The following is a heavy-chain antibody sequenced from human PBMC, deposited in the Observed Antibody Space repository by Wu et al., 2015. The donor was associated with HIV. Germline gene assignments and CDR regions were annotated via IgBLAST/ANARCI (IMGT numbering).Heavy chain of an antibody. J-gene: IGHJ6*03. CDR1: GGTFSSYA. CDR2: IIPIFGTA. CDR3: ARGGVPAAAYYCYYYMDV. V-gene: IGHV1-69*12. D-gene: IGHD2-2*01. Sequence: QVQLVQSGAEVKKPGSSVKVSCKASGGTFSSYAISWVRQAPGQGLEWMGGIIPIFGTANYAQKFQGRVTITADESTSTAYMELSSLRSEDTAVYYCARGGVPAAAYYCYYYMDVWGKGTTVTVSS.